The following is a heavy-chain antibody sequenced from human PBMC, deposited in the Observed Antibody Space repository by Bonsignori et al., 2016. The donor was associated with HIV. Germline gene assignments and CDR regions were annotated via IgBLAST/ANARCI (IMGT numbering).Heavy chain of an antibody. Sequence: WVRQAPGQGLEWMGWINPNSGGTNYAQKFQGRVTMTRDTSISTAYMELSRLRSDDTAVYYCARVLRIQLWFLSLGYWGQGTLVTVSS. V-gene: IGHV1-2*02. J-gene: IGHJ4*02. CDR2: INPNSGGT. CDR3: ARVLRIQLWFLSLGY. D-gene: IGHD5-18*01.